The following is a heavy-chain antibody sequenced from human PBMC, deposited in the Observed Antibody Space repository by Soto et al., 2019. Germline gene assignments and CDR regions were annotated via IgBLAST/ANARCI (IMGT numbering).Heavy chain of an antibody. D-gene: IGHD6-13*01. Sequence: QVQLVESGGGVVQPGRSLRLSCAASGFTFSSYGMHWVRQAPGKGLEWVAVISYDGSNKYYADSVKGRFTISRDNSKNPLYLQMNSLRAEDTAVYYCAGGYSSSWFDYYCYGMDVWGQGTTVTVSS. CDR1: GFTFSSYG. V-gene: IGHV3-30*03. J-gene: IGHJ6*02. CDR3: AGGYSSSWFDYYCYGMDV. CDR2: ISYDGSNK.